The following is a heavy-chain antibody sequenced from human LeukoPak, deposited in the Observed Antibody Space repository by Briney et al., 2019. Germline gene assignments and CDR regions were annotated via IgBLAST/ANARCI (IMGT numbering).Heavy chain of an antibody. D-gene: IGHD2-2*01. J-gene: IGHJ6*02. Sequence: GASLRLSCVDSGFTFSSFAMSWVRQAPGRGLEWVSTISSSGSTTYYIDSVKGRFTISRDNSRNTLYLQLNSLRGEDTAVYYCARGPFHIVVVPARGMDVWGQGTTVTVSS. CDR3: ARGPFHIVVVPARGMDV. CDR2: ISSSGSTT. CDR1: GFTFSSFA. V-gene: IGHV3-23*01.